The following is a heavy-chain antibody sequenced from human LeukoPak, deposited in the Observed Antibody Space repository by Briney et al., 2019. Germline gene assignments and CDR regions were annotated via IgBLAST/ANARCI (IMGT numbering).Heavy chain of an antibody. V-gene: IGHV1-3*01. J-gene: IGHJ6*02. Sequence: GASVAVSCKASGYTFSDYAMHWMRQAPGQRLEWMGWINAGNGKTKYSQKFQGRVTITRDTSATTAYMELSSLRSEDTAVYYCARDVGRYGMDVWGQGTTVTLSS. CDR3: ARDVGRYGMDV. D-gene: IGHD1-26*01. CDR2: INAGNGKT. CDR1: GYTFSDYA.